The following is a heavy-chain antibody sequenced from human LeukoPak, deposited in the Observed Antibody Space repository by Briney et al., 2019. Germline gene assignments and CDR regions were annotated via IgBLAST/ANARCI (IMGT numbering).Heavy chain of an antibody. CDR2: ISDTSSYI. Sequence: GGSLRLSCAASGFTFSTYGMNWVRQPPGKGLEWVSSISDTSSYIYYADSVKGRFTISRDNAKNSLHLQMNSLRAEDTAVYYCASTGVSHYYDSSGYLNWGQGTLVTVSS. CDR1: GFTFSTYG. J-gene: IGHJ4*02. V-gene: IGHV3-21*01. D-gene: IGHD3-22*01. CDR3: ASTGVSHYYDSSGYLN.